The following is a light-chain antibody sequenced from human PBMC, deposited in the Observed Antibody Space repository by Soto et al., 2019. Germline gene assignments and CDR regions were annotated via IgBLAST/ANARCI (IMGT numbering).Light chain of an antibody. Sequence: QSALTQPASVSGSPGQSITISCTGTSSDVGGYNYVSWYQQHPGKAPKLMIYEVSNRPSGVSNRFSGSKSGNTASLTISGLQAEDEADYYCISYTSSSTPEVFGGGTKVTVL. V-gene: IGLV2-14*01. CDR3: ISYTSSSTPEV. J-gene: IGLJ2*01. CDR1: SSDVGGYNY. CDR2: EVS.